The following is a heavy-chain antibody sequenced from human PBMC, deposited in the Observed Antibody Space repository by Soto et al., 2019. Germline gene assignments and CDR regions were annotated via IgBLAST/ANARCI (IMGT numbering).Heavy chain of an antibody. CDR3: ERDHGYGDYYFDY. D-gene: IGHD4-17*01. Sequence: ASVKVSCKASGYTFTSYAMHWVRQAPGQRLEWMGWINAGNGNTKYSQKFQGRVTITRDTSASTAYMELSSLRSEDTAVYYCERDHGYGDYYFDYWGQGTLVTVSS. V-gene: IGHV1-3*01. J-gene: IGHJ4*02. CDR2: INAGNGNT. CDR1: GYTFTSYA.